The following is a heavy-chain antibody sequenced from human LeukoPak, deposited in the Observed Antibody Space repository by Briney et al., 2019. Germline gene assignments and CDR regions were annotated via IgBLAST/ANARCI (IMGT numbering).Heavy chain of an antibody. J-gene: IGHJ4*02. Sequence: PGGSLRLSCVASGFRFSTYEMNWVRQAPGKGLEGVSYIPYSGGTARYADSVQGRFTIYRDNAKNSLYLQMNSLRAEDTGVYYCAREREYCGGDCLDYWGQGTLVTVSS. D-gene: IGHD2-21*02. CDR3: AREREYCGGDCLDY. V-gene: IGHV3-48*03. CDR1: GFRFSTYE. CDR2: IPYSGGTA.